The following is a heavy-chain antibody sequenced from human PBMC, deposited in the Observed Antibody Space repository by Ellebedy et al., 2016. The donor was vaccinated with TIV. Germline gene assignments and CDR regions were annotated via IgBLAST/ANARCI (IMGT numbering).Heavy chain of an antibody. Sequence: ASVKVSXKASGCTFTSYYMHWVRQAPGQGLEWMGIINPSGGSTSYAQKFQGRVTMTRDTSTSTVYMELSSLRSEDTAVYYCARDVTIFGVANYYYYGMDVWGQGTTVTVSS. V-gene: IGHV1-46*01. CDR1: GCTFTSYY. CDR2: INPSGGST. CDR3: ARDVTIFGVANYYYYGMDV. D-gene: IGHD3-3*01. J-gene: IGHJ6*02.